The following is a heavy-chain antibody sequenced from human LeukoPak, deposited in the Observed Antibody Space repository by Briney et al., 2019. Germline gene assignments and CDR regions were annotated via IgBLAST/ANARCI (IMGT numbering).Heavy chain of an antibody. CDR1: GYSISSGYY. V-gene: IGHV4-38-2*02. CDR2: IYHSGST. Sequence: SETLSLTCGVSGYSISSGYYWGWIRQPPGKGLEWIGSIYHSGSTYYNPSLKSRVTISVDTSKNQFSPKLRSVTAADTALYYCAREGAANFYYYYYYMDVWGKGTTVTVSS. J-gene: IGHJ6*03. D-gene: IGHD1-26*01. CDR3: AREGAANFYYYYYYMDV.